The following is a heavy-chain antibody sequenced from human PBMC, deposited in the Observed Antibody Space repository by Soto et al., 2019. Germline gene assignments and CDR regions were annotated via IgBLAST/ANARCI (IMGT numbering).Heavy chain of an antibody. CDR2: ISGSGGST. CDR3: AKGPPDQPVYYYYYYMDV. D-gene: IGHD2-2*01. J-gene: IGHJ6*03. CDR1: GFTFSSYA. Sequence: GGSLRLSCAASGFTFSSYAMCWVRQAPGKGLEWVSAISGSGGSTYYADSVRGRFTISRDSSKSTLYLQMNSLRADDTAVYYCAKGPPDQPVYYYYYYMDVWGKGTTVTVSS. V-gene: IGHV3-23*01.